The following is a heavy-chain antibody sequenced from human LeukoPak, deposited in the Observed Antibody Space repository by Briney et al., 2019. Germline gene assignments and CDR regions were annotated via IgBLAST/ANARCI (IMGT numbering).Heavy chain of an antibody. CDR1: GFTFDDYA. Sequence: GGSLRLSCAASGFTFDDYAMHWVRQAPGKGLEWVSGISWNSGSIGYADSVKGRFTISRDNAKNSLYLQMNSLRAEDTALYYCAKGGADSSGYYWEYYFDYWGQGTLVTVSS. D-gene: IGHD3-22*01. CDR2: ISWNSGSI. CDR3: AKGGADSSGYYWEYYFDY. J-gene: IGHJ4*02. V-gene: IGHV3-9*01.